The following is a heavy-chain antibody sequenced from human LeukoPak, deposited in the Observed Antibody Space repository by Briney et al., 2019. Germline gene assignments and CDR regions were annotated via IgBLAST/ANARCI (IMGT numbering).Heavy chain of an antibody. V-gene: IGHV4-59*10. D-gene: IGHD3-10*01. J-gene: IGHJ6*03. CDR2: IYTSGST. CDR3: ARGIAGRGYYYYMDV. Sequence: SETLSLTCAVYGGSFSGYYWSWIRQPAGKGLEWIGRIYTSGSTNYNPSLKSRVTISVDTSKNQFSLKLSSVTAADTAVYYCARGIAGRGYYYYMDVWGKGTTVTISS. CDR1: GGSFSGYY.